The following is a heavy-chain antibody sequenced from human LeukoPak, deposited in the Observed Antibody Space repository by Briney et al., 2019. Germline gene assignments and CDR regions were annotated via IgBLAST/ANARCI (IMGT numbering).Heavy chain of an antibody. CDR2: IIPIFGTA. CDR1: EYTFTSYD. CDR3: ARGMAVVADAFDI. D-gene: IGHD2-15*01. Sequence: SVKVSCKASEYTFTSYDINWVRQASGQGLEWMGGIIPIFGTANYAQKFQGRVTITADESTSTAYMELSSLGSEDTAVYYCARGMAVVADAFDIWGQGTMVTVSS. V-gene: IGHV1-69*13. J-gene: IGHJ3*02.